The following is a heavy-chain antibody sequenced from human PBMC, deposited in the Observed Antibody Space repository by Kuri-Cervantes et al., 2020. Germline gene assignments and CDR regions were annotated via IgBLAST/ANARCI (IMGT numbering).Heavy chain of an antibody. J-gene: IGHJ5*02. Sequence: GSLRLSCAVYGGSFSGYYWSWIRQPPGKGLEWIGEINHSGSTYYNPSLKSRVTISVDTSKNQFSLKLSSVTAADTAVYYCARQARYDSSGPFDPWGQGTLVTVSS. CDR3: ARQARYDSSGPFDP. V-gene: IGHV4-34*01. D-gene: IGHD3-22*01. CDR1: GGSFSGYY. CDR2: INHSGST.